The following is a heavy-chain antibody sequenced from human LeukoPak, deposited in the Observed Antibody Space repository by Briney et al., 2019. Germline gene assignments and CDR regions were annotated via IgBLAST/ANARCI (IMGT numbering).Heavy chain of an antibody. J-gene: IGHJ5*02. D-gene: IGHD2-21*01. Sequence: SSQTLSLTCAISGDSVSSNSAAWNWIRQSPSRGLEWLGRTYYRSKWYNDYAVSVKSRITINPDTSKNQFSLQLNSVTPEDTAVYYCARTLGGGEKHLYSNWFDPWGQGTLVTVSS. CDR2: TYYRSKWYN. CDR1: GDSVSSNSAA. V-gene: IGHV6-1*01. CDR3: ARTLGGGEKHLYSNWFDP.